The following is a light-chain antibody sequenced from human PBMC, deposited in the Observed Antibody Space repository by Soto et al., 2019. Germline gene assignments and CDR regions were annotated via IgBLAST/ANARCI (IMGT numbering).Light chain of an antibody. CDR3: QXXXXXXLT. CDR1: QSVSSSY. J-gene: IGKJ4*01. CDR2: DAS. V-gene: IGKV3-20*01. Sequence: EIVLTQSPGTLSLSPGERATLSCRASQSVSSSYLAWYQQRPGRAPRLLIYDASSRATGIPDRFTGSGSGTDFTLTXXXXXXXDFAVYNCQXXXXXXLTFGG.